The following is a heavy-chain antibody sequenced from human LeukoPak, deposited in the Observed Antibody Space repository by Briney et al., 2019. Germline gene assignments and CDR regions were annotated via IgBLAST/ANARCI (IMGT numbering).Heavy chain of an antibody. CDR1: GFSFSNYG. D-gene: IGHD5-12*01. CDR2: MSGSGGDI. Sequence: GSLRLSCAASGFSFSNYGMSWVRPAPGKGLEWVSTMSGSGGDIGHADSVKGRFTISRDNSKNTVYLQMSSLRVEDTAVYYCAKSPGGYSGPFGDWGQGTLVTVSS. J-gene: IGHJ4*02. V-gene: IGHV3-23*01. CDR3: AKSPGGYSGPFGD.